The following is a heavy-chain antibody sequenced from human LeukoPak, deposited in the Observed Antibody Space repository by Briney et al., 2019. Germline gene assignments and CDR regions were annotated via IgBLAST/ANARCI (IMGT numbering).Heavy chain of an antibody. V-gene: IGHV3-11*01. CDR1: GFSFSDYY. CDR2: ISSGGNTI. Sequence: GGSLRLSCAASGFSFSDYYMSWIRQAPGKGLEWVSYISSGGNTIYYADSVKGRFTISRDNTKNSLILQMNSLRADDTAVYFCARGGLLIWFGEPYFDSWGQGTLVTVSS. CDR3: ARGGLLIWFGEPYFDS. D-gene: IGHD3-10*01. J-gene: IGHJ4*02.